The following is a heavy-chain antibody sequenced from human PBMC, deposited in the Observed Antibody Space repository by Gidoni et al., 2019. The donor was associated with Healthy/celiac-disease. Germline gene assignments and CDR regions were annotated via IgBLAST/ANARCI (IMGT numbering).Heavy chain of an antibody. CDR1: GFTFSSSA. V-gene: IGHV3-23*01. CDR2: ISGSGGST. CDR3: AKGAYSSSFPPYYYYGMDV. Sequence: EVQLLESGGGLVQPGGSLRLSCAASGFTFSSSAMSWVRQAPGKGLEWVSAISGSGGSTYYADSVKGRFTISRDNSKNTLYLQMNSLRAEDTAVYYCAKGAYSSSFPPYYYYGMDVWGQGTTVTVSS. J-gene: IGHJ6*02. D-gene: IGHD6-6*01.